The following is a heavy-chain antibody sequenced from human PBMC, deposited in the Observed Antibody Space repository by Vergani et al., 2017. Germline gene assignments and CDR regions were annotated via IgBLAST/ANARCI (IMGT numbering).Heavy chain of an antibody. J-gene: IGHJ4*02. CDR2: IKNTGDST. CDR3: GRGSDNYN. Sequence: EVQLLQSEGAVVQPGGSLRLSCVASGFTLSSHAMSWVRQGHGQGLEWVSSIKNTGDSTHYADSVKGRFTISRDNSKNTLYLQMNSMIVEDTAVYYCGRGSDNYNWGQGTLVTVSS. CDR1: GFTLSSHA. V-gene: IGHV3-23*01. D-gene: IGHD5-24*01.